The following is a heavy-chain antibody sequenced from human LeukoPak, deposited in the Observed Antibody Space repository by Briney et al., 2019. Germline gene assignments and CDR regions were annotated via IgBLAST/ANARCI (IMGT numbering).Heavy chain of an antibody. D-gene: IGHD2-21*01. V-gene: IGHV1-2*02. CDR3: AREDETGLYIFLSN. CDR2: INPNSGGT. J-gene: IGHJ4*02. Sequence: GASVKVSCKASGYSFTDYYVHWVRRAPGQGLEWMGWINPNSGGTNYAQKFQGRVTMTRDTSINAAHMELTRLRSDDTAMYYCAREDETGLYIFLSNWGQGTLVTVSS. CDR1: GYSFTDYY.